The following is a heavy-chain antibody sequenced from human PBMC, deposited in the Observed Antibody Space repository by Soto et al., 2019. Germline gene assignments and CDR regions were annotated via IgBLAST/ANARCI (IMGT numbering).Heavy chain of an antibody. D-gene: IGHD3-22*01. CDR3: AKNPQYYYDSSGYYPGAFDI. CDR2: ISGSGGST. V-gene: IGHV3-23*01. J-gene: IGHJ3*02. CDR1: GFTFSSYA. Sequence: SLRLSCAASGFTFSSYAMSWVRQAPGKGLEXVSAISGSGGSTYYADSVKGRFTIPRDNSKNTLYLQMNSLRAEDTAVYYCAKNPQYYYDSSGYYPGAFDIWGQGTVVTVSS.